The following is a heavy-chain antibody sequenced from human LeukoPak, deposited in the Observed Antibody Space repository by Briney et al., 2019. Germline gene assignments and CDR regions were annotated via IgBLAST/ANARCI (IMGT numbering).Heavy chain of an antibody. CDR2: IKQDGSDK. V-gene: IGHV3-7*01. CDR1: GFTFSSYW. D-gene: IGHD2-15*01. Sequence: GGSLSLPCAASGFTFSSYWMTWVRQAPGRGLEWVANIKQDGSDKYYVDSVKGRFTISRDNAKNSLYLQMNSLRAEDTAVYYCARVSAAVNYWGQGTLVTVSS. J-gene: IGHJ4*02. CDR3: ARVSAAVNY.